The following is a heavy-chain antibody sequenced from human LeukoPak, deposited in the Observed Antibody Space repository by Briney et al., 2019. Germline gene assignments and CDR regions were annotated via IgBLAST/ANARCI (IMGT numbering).Heavy chain of an antibody. V-gene: IGHV1-18*01. CDR1: GYTFTSYG. D-gene: IGHD3-3*01. CDR2: ISAYNGNT. CDR3: ATPYDFWSGDAFDI. J-gene: IGHJ3*02. Sequence: GASVKVSCKASGYTFTSYGISWERQAPGQGLEWMGWISAYNGNTNYAQKLQGRVTMTTDTSTSTAYMELRSLRSDDTAVYYCATPYDFWSGDAFDIWGQGTMVTVSS.